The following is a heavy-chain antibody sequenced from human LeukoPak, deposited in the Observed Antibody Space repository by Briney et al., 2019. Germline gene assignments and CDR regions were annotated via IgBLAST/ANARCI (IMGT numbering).Heavy chain of an antibody. CDR3: ARDYGGNSGWFDP. J-gene: IGHJ5*02. D-gene: IGHD4-23*01. CDR2: INPNSGDT. V-gene: IGHV1-2*02. CDR1: GYIFTGYY. Sequence: ASVKVSCKASGYIFTGYYMHWVRQAPGQGLEWMGWINPNSGDTNYAQKFQDRVTMTRDTSISTAYMELSEPRSDDTAVYYCARDYGGNSGWFDPWGQGTLVTVSS.